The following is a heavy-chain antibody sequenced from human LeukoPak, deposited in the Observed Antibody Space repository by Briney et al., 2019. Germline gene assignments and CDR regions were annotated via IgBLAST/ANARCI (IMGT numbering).Heavy chain of an antibody. V-gene: IGHV4-39*07. CDR1: GGSISSSSYY. Sequence: MTSETLSLTCTVSGGSISSSSYYWGWIRQPPGKGLEWIGSIYYSGSTYYNPSLKSRVTISVDTSKNQFSLKLSSVTAADTAVYYCASTLYGGNNWFDPWGQGTLVTVSS. CDR3: ASTLYGGNNWFDP. J-gene: IGHJ5*02. D-gene: IGHD4-23*01. CDR2: IYYSGST.